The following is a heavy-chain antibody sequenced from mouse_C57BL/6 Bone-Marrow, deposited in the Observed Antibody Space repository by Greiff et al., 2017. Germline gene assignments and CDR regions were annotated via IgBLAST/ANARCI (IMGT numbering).Heavy chain of an antibody. CDR2: ISNGGGST. Sequence: EVKLVDSGGGLVQPGGSLKLSCAASGFTFSDYYMYWVRQTPEKRLEWVAYISNGGGSTYYPDTVKGRFTISRDNAKNTLYLQMSRLKSEDTAMYYCARFNYWYFDVWGTGTTVTVSS. CDR3: ARFNYWYFDV. V-gene: IGHV5-12*01. CDR1: GFTFSDYY. J-gene: IGHJ1*03.